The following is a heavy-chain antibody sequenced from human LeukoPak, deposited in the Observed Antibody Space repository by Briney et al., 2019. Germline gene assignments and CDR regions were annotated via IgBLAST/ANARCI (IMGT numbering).Heavy chain of an antibody. J-gene: IGHJ5*02. CDR1: GFTFSSYW. CDR3: ARGVGGDSRFDP. V-gene: IGHV3-74*01. CDR2: IHSDGSST. D-gene: IGHD1-26*01. Sequence: GGSLRLSCAASGFTFSSYWMHWVRHAPGKGLVWVSRIHSDGSSTTYADSVKGRFTISRDNAKNTLYLQMNSLRAEDTAVYYCARGVGGDSRFDPWGQGTLVTVSS.